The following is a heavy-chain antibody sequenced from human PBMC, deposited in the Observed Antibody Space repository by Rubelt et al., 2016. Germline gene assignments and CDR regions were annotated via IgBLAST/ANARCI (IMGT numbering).Heavy chain of an antibody. CDR1: GLTFDDFA. CDR3: VTAKGFGGGNYMKN. D-gene: IGHD1-26*01. CDR2: ISWNSVDI. J-gene: IGHJ4*02. Sequence: EVQLVESGGGLEQPGRSLRLSCAASGLTFDDFAMHWVRQAPGQGLEWVSGISWNSVDIGYAVSVRGRFTLSRDNTRNFVYLEMNRLRVEDTAWYYCVTAKGFGGGNYMKNWGQGTLVTVAS. V-gene: IGHV3-9*01.